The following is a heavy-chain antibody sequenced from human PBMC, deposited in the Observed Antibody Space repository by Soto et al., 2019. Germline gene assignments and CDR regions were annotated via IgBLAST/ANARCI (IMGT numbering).Heavy chain of an antibody. V-gene: IGHV5-51*01. J-gene: IGHJ6*02. CDR3: ARLSDFWSGYPPYYGMDV. D-gene: IGHD3-3*01. Sequence: DSLTISCKGSGYSFTNYWIGLVRQMPGKGLEWMGTIYPGDSDTRYSPSFQGQVTISADKSISTAYLQWSSLMASDTAMYFCARLSDFWSGYPPYYGMDVWGQGTTVTVSS. CDR1: GYSFTNYW. CDR2: IYPGDSDT.